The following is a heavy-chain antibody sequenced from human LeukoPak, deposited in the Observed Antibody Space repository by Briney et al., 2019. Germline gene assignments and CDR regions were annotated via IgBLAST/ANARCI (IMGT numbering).Heavy chain of an antibody. CDR1: GFTFSSYA. D-gene: IGHD5-12*01. J-gene: IGHJ4*02. CDR2: ISGRGGST. CDR3: AKRDGGYDFIDY. V-gene: IGHV3-23*01. Sequence: GGSLRLSCAASGFTFSSYAMSWVRQAPGKGLEWVSAISGRGGSTYYAGSVKGRFTISRDNSKNTLYLQMNSLRAEDTAVYYCAKRDGGYDFIDYWGQGTLVTVSS.